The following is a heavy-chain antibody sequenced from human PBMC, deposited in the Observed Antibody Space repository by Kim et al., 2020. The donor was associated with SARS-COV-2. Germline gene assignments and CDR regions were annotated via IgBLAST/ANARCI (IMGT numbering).Heavy chain of an antibody. CDR3: ARPVSLRIHAFDI. D-gene: IGHD2-15*01. Sequence: GESLKISCKGSGYSFTSYWIGWVRQMPGKGLEWMGIIYPGDSDTRYSPSFQGQVTISADKSISTAYLQWSSLKASDTAMYYCARPVSLRIHAFDIWGQGTMVTVSS. V-gene: IGHV5-51*01. CDR2: IYPGDSDT. CDR1: GYSFTSYW. J-gene: IGHJ3*02.